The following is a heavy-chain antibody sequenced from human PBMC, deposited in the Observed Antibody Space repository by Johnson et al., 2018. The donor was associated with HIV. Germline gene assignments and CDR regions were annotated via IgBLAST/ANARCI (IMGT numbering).Heavy chain of an antibody. D-gene: IGHD2-2*01. J-gene: IGHJ3*02. CDR2: ISWNSGSI. CDR1: GFTFDDYG. Sequence: VQLVESGGGLVQPGRSLRLSCAASGFTFDDYGMHWVRQAPGKGLEWVSGISWNSGSIGYADSVKGRFTISRDNAKNSLYLQMNSLRAEDTAVSYCAKDGDDGDEADGTKGAFDIWGQGTMVTVSS. V-gene: IGHV3-9*01. CDR3: AKDGDDGDEADGTKGAFDI.